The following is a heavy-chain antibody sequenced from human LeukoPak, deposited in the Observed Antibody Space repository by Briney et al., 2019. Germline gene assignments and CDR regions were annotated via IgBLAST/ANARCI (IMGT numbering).Heavy chain of an antibody. CDR3: AKSQLYGSYYYYGMDV. Sequence: GGSLRLSCAASGFTFSSYDMSWVRQAPGKGLEWVSVISGSGGTTNYADSVKGRFTISRDNSKNTLYLQMNSLRAEDTAVYYCAKSQLYGSYYYYGMDVWGQGTTVTVSS. CDR1: GFTFSSYD. CDR2: ISGSGGTT. V-gene: IGHV3-23*01. D-gene: IGHD1-1*01. J-gene: IGHJ6*02.